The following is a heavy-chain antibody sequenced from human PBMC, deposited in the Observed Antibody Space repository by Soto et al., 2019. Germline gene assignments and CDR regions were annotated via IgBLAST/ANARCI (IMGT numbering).Heavy chain of an antibody. D-gene: IGHD1-20*01. V-gene: IGHV3-7*01. CDR2: IKPDGSEQ. Sequence: GGSLRLSCAASEFTFDKYYMTWVRKAPGKGPEWVANIKPDGSEQYYVDSVKGRFTISRDNANNSLYLQMNSLRAEDTAVYFCARGNWNYYYGFDVWGQGTTVTVSS. CDR3: ARGNWNYYYGFDV. CDR1: EFTFDKYY. J-gene: IGHJ6*02.